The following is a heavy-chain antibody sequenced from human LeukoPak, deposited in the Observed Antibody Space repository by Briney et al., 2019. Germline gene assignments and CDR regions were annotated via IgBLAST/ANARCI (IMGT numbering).Heavy chain of an antibody. D-gene: IGHD3-16*01. J-gene: IGHJ3*02. V-gene: IGHV4-38-2*02. Sequence: NPSETLSLTCTVSGYSISSGYYWGWIRQPPGKGLEWIGSIYHSGSTYYNPSLKSRVTISVDTSKNQFSLKLSSVTAADTAVYYCARDCYDYVWGAPAFDIWGQGTMVTVSS. CDR1: GYSISSGYY. CDR3: ARDCYDYVWGAPAFDI. CDR2: IYHSGST.